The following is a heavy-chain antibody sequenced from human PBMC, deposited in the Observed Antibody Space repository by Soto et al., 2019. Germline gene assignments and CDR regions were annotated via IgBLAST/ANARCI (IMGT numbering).Heavy chain of an antibody. V-gene: IGHV1-2*04. D-gene: IGHD2-2*01. CDR3: ARGAGVCSSTSCYPYYYMDV. CDR2: INPNSGGT. Sequence: ASVKVSCKASGYTFTGYYMHWVRQAPGQGLEWMGWINPNSGGTNYAQKFQGWVTMTRDTSISTAYMELSRLRSDDTAVYYCARGAGVCSSTSCYPYYYMDVWGKGTTVTVSS. J-gene: IGHJ6*03. CDR1: GYTFTGYY.